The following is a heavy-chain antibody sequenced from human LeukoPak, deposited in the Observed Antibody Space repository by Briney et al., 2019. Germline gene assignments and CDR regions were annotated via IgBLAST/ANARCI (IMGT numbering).Heavy chain of an antibody. CDR2: IYHSGST. D-gene: IGHD6-19*01. V-gene: IGHV4-38-2*01. CDR3: AKAVAVAGFDY. J-gene: IGHJ4*01. CDR1: GYSISSGYY. Sequence: SETLSLTCAVSGYSISSGYYWGWIRQPPGKGLEWIGSIYHSGSTYYNPSLKSRVTISVDTSKNQFSLKLSSVTAADTAVYYCAKAVAVAGFDYWGHGTLVTVYS.